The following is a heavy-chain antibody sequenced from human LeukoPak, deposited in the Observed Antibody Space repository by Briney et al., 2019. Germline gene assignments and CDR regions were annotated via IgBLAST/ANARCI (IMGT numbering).Heavy chain of an antibody. CDR3: ASIIQQQLGENWFDP. D-gene: IGHD6-13*01. J-gene: IGHJ5*02. CDR2: ISGSGGST. Sequence: GGSLRLSCAASGFTFSSYAMSWVRQAPGKGLERVSAISGSGGSTYYADSVKGRFTISRDNSKNTLYLQMNSLRAEDTAVYYCASIIQQQLGENWFDPWGQGTLVTVSS. CDR1: GFTFSSYA. V-gene: IGHV3-23*01.